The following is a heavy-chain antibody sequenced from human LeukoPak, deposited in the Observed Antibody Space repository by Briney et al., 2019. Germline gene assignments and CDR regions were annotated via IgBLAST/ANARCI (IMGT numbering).Heavy chain of an antibody. CDR2: ISYDGSDK. V-gene: IGHV3-30-3*02. Sequence: GGSLRLSCAASGFTFSSYAMHWVRQAPGKGLEWVAVISYDGSDKYYADSVKGRFTISRDNSKNTLYLQMNGLRAEDTAVYYCAKRMGPSIAATDLDYWGQGTLVTVSS. CDR1: GFTFSSYA. J-gene: IGHJ4*02. CDR3: AKRMGPSIAATDLDY. D-gene: IGHD6-13*01.